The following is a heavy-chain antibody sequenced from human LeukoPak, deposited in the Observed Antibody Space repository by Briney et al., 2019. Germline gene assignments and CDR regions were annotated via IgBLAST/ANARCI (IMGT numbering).Heavy chain of an antibody. V-gene: IGHV3-74*01. J-gene: IGHJ4*02. D-gene: IGHD3-16*01. CDR3: ARGGQGAVDY. Sequence: GGSLRLSCAASGFTFSSHWMHGVRQAPGKGLVWGSFINNDGGVTSYADSVKGRFTISRGNAKNTLYLQMNSLRAEDTAMYYCARGGQGAVDYWGPGTLVTVSS. CDR1: GFTFSSHW. CDR2: INNDGGVT.